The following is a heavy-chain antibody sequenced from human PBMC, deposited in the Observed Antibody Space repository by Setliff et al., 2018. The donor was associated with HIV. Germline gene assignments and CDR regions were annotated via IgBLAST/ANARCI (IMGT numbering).Heavy chain of an antibody. Sequence: GGSLRLSCAASGFIFSNHWIHWVRQRPGEGLVWVARINNDGSVTNYVDSVKGRFTVSRENAKRMTYLQMNDLRPDDSALYFCARDVLDLVISVYGFWGQGIPVTVSS. J-gene: IGHJ4*02. CDR1: GFIFSNHW. D-gene: IGHD3-22*01. CDR2: INNDGSVT. CDR3: ARDVLDLVISVYGF. V-gene: IGHV3-74*01.